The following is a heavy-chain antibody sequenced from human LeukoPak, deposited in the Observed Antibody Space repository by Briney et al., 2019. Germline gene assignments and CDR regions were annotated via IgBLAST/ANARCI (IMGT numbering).Heavy chain of an antibody. CDR3: ASTRPYGSGSYDY. Sequence: SETLSLTCAVYGGSFSGYYWSWIRHPPGKGLEWIGEINHSGSTNYNPSLKSRVTISVDTSKNQFSLKLSSVTAADTAVYYCASTRPYGSGSYDYWGQGTLVTVSS. D-gene: IGHD3-10*01. CDR2: INHSGST. CDR1: GGSFSGYY. V-gene: IGHV4-34*01. J-gene: IGHJ4*02.